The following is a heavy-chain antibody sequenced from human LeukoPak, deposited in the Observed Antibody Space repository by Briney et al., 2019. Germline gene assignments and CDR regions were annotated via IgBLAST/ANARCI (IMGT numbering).Heavy chain of an antibody. CDR3: AKAGGYYDSSGYYYLWSYFQH. V-gene: IGHV3-23*01. CDR1: GFTFSSYA. CDR2: ISGSGGST. D-gene: IGHD3-22*01. Sequence: PGGSLRLSCAASGFTFSSYAMSWVRQAPGKGLEWVSAISGSGGSTYYADSVKGRFTISRDNSKNTLYLQMNSLRAEDTALYYCAKAGGYYDSSGYYYLWSYFQHWGQGILVTVSS. J-gene: IGHJ1*01.